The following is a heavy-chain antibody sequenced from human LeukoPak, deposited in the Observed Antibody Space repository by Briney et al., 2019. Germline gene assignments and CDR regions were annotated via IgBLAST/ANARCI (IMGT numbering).Heavy chain of an antibody. J-gene: IGHJ4*02. V-gene: IGHV3-48*01. Sequence: GSLRPSCAASGFTFISYIMNWVRQAPGKGLEWVSYISSSSSSIYYADSLKGRFTISRDNAKNSLYLQMNSLRAEDTAVYYCAREVSQYSNSVGYFDYWGQGTLVTVSS. CDR1: GFTFISYI. D-gene: IGHD4-11*01. CDR2: ISSSSSSI. CDR3: AREVSQYSNSVGYFDY.